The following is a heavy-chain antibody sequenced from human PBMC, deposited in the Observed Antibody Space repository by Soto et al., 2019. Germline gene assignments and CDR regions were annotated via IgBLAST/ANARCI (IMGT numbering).Heavy chain of an antibody. J-gene: IGHJ4*02. CDR3: ARDYGHDCSGGNCYFYF. V-gene: IGHV1-69*01. D-gene: IGHD2-15*01. CDR1: GGTFSRHA. CDR2: IVPLFGTA. Sequence: QVQLVQSGAEVKKPGSSVKVSCKASGGTFSRHAINWVRQAPGHGLQWMGGIVPLFGTANYAQKFQGRVTITADESTSTAHMELRSLRSDDTAVYYCARDYGHDCSGGNCYFYFGGQGTLVTVSS.